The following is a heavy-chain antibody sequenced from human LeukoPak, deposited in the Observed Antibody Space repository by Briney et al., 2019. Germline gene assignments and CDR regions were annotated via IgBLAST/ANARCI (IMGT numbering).Heavy chain of an antibody. D-gene: IGHD3/OR15-3a*01. J-gene: IGHJ4*02. CDR1: GYSISSGYF. CDR3: ARVDSTKFDY. V-gene: IGHV4-38-2*01. CDR2: IYRSGTT. Sequence: SETLSLTCAVSGYSISSGYFWGWIRQPPGKGLEWIVSIYRSGTTYHNPSLKSRVTISLDTSKNQFSLKVSSVTAGDTAVYYWARVDSTKFDYWGQGTLVTVSS.